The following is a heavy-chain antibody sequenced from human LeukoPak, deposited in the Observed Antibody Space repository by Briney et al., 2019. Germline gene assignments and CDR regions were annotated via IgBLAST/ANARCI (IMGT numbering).Heavy chain of an antibody. CDR3: ARDVLPAAGQIGPQYYMDV. D-gene: IGHD6-13*01. V-gene: IGHV3-53*01. CDR1: GLIVSSNY. Sequence: TGGSLRLSCAASGLIVSSNYMSGLRQAPGKGLEGVSVTYDTGATYYADSVKGRFTVSRDSSENTLYLQMSSLRVEDTAVYYCARDVLPAAGQIGPQYYMDVWGKGTTVTVSS. J-gene: IGHJ6*03. CDR2: TYDTGAT.